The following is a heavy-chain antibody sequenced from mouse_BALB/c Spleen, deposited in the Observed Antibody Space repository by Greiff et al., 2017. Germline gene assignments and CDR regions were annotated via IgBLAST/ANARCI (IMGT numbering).Heavy chain of an antibody. CDR3: ARDGGGNYWYFDV. D-gene: IGHD1-1*02. V-gene: IGHV5-9-4*01. J-gene: IGHJ1*01. CDR1: GFTFSSYA. CDR2: ISSGGSYT. Sequence: EVMLVESGGGLVKPGGSLKLSCAASGFTFSSYAMSWVRQSPEKRLEWVAEISSGGSYTYYPDTVTGRFTISRDNAKNTLYLEMSSLRSEDTAMYYCARDGGGNYWYFDVWGAGTTVTVSS.